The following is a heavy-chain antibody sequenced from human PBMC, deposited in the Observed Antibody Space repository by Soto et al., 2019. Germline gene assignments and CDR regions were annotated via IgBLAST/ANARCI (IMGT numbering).Heavy chain of an antibody. Sequence: QVQLVQSGAEVKKPGASVKVSCKTSGYTFTSYAISWVRQAPGQGLEWMGWISAYNGNTHYAQKLQGRVTMTTDTSTSTAYMELRSLRSDDTAVYYCTRDLAAAGPFDYWGQGTLVTVSS. V-gene: IGHV1-18*01. J-gene: IGHJ4*02. CDR2: ISAYNGNT. D-gene: IGHD6-13*01. CDR1: GYTFTSYA. CDR3: TRDLAAAGPFDY.